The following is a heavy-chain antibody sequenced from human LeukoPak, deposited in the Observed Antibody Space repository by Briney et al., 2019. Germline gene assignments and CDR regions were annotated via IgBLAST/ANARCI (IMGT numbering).Heavy chain of an antibody. J-gene: IGHJ4*02. D-gene: IGHD3-9*01. CDR2: ISWNSGSI. CDR3: AKAMDDILTYPDY. V-gene: IGHV3-9*03. CDR1: GFTFDDYA. Sequence: GRSLRLSCAASGFTFDDYAMHWVRQAPGKGLEWVSGISWNSGSIGYADPVKGRFTISRDNAKNSLYLQMNSLRAEDMALYYCAKAMDDILTYPDYWGQGTLSPSPQ.